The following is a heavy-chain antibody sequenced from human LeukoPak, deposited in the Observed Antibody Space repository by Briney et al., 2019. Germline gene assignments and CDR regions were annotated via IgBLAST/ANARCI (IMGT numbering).Heavy chain of an antibody. CDR2: ISGSGGST. J-gene: IGHJ4*02. V-gene: IGHV3-23*01. Sequence: GGSLRLSCAASGFTFSSYSMTWVRQAPGQGLEWVSSISGSGGSTYHADSVKGRFTISRDISKNTLYLQMGSLRAEDTAAYYCAKSRASSGVAPAGYDYWGQGTLVTVSS. CDR3: AKSRASSGVAPAGYDY. CDR1: GFTFSSYS. D-gene: IGHD6-13*01.